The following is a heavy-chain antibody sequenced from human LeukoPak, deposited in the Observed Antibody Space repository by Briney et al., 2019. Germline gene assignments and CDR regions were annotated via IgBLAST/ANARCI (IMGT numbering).Heavy chain of an antibody. CDR1: GFTFSSYW. V-gene: IGHV3-7*01. D-gene: IGHD2-2*01. CDR3: ARDSGQLLLFPDY. Sequence: GGSLRLSCAVSGFTFSSYWMSWVRQAPGKGLEWVANIKQDGSEKYYVDSVKGRFTISRDNAKNSLYLQMNSLRAEDTAVYYCARDSGQLLLFPDYWGQGTLVTVSS. CDR2: IKQDGSEK. J-gene: IGHJ4*02.